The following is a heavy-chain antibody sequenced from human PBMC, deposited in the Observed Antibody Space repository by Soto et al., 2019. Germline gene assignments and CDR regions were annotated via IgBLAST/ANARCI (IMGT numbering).Heavy chain of an antibody. CDR2: IYYSGST. Sequence: SETLSLTCTVSGGSISSGGYYWSWTRQHPGKGLEWIGYIYYSGSTYYNPSLKSRVTISVDTSKNQFSLKLSSVTAADTAVYYCARAGFYDFWSGWRSYYYYGMDVWGQGTTVTVSS. D-gene: IGHD3-3*01. CDR1: GGSISSGGYY. CDR3: ARAGFYDFWSGWRSYYYYGMDV. V-gene: IGHV4-31*03. J-gene: IGHJ6*02.